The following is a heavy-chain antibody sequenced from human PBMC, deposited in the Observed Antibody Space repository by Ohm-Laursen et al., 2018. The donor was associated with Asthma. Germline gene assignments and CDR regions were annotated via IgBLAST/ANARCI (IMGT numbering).Heavy chain of an antibody. D-gene: IGHD6-19*01. V-gene: IGHV3-30-3*01. J-gene: IGHJ4*02. Sequence: SLRLSCTASGFTFSSYAMHWVRQAPGKGLEWVAVISYDGSNKYYADSVKGRFTISRDNSKNTLYLQMNSLRAEDTAVYYCASTGYSSGWYEGMLDYWGQGTLVTVSS. CDR2: ISYDGSNK. CDR1: GFTFSSYA. CDR3: ASTGYSSGWYEGMLDY.